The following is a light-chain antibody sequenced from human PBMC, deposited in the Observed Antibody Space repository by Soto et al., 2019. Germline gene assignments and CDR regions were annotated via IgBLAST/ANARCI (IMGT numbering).Light chain of an antibody. CDR2: DNN. J-gene: IGLJ2*01. CDR1: ISTIGKNY. Sequence: QSVLPQSPSLSAPQGQKGPFPCLGAISTIGKNYLSCYQQLPEPAPKLLIYDNNKRPSGIPDRFSGSKSGTSGTLDITGLQTGDEADYYCATWDGSLPGEVFGGGTKLTVL. V-gene: IGLV1-51*01. CDR3: ATWDGSLPGEV.